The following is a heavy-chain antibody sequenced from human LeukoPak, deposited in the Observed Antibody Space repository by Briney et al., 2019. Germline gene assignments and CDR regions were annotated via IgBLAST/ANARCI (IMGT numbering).Heavy chain of an antibody. CDR1: GGSISSGDYY. J-gene: IGHJ4*02. V-gene: IGHV4-31*03. Sequence: SQTLSLTCTVSGGSISSGDYYWSWIRQQPGKGLEWIGYIYYNGATYYNPSLRSRLTISVDTSRNQFSLKLSSVTAADTAVYYCARDPVSSFGPGSYFDCWGQGTLVTVSS. CDR2: IYYNGAT. D-gene: IGHD3-10*01. CDR3: ARDPVSSFGPGSYFDC.